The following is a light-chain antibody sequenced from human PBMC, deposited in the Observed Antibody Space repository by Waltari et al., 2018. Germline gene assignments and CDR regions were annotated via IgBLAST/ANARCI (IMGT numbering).Light chain of an antibody. J-gene: IGLJ3*02. CDR3: QVWDGNNDHPWV. Sequence: SYVLTQPPSVSVAPGQTARITWEGNNIGSKSIHWYQQKPGQAPVLVVYDDSDRPSGIPERFSGSNSENTATLTISRVEAGDEADFYCQVWDGNNDHPWVFGGGTKLTVL. CDR2: DDS. CDR1: NIGSKS. V-gene: IGLV3-21*02.